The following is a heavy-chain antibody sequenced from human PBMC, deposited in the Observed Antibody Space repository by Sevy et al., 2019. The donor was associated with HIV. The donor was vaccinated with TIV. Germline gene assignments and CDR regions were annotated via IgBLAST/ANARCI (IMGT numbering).Heavy chain of an antibody. D-gene: IGHD3-22*01. CDR3: ASEMYYYGSSGYYAPNYFDY. V-gene: IGHV3-21*01. CDR1: GFTFSSYS. J-gene: IGHJ4*02. Sequence: GGSLRLSCAASGFTFSSYSMNWVRQAPGKGLEWVSSISSSSSDIYYADSVKGRFTIPRDNAKNSLYLQMKSLRAEDEAVDNCASEMYYYGSSGYYAPNYFDYWGQGTLVTVSS. CDR2: ISSSSSDI.